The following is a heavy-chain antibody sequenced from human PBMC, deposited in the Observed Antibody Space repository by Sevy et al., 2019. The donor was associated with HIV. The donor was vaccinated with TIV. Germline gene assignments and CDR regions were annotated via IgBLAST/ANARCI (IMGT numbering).Heavy chain of an antibody. Sequence: GGSLRLSCAASGFTFSSYGMHWVRQAPGKGLEWVAVISYDGSNKYYADSVKGRFTISRDNSKNTLYLQMNSLRAEDTAVYYCAKDYLRSMAAAGMVGYFQHWGQGTLVTVSS. J-gene: IGHJ1*01. CDR1: GFTFSSYG. D-gene: IGHD6-13*01. CDR2: ISYDGSNK. V-gene: IGHV3-30*18. CDR3: AKDYLRSMAAAGMVGYFQH.